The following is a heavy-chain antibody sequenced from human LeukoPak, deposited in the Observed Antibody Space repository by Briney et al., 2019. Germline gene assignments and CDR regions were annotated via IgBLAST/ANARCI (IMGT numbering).Heavy chain of an antibody. V-gene: IGHV5-51*01. CDR3: ARRGGADCSGGSCYPSPYYYYGMDV. Sequence: GESLKISCKGSGYSFTSYWIGWVRQMPGKGLEWMGIIYPGDSDNRYSPSFQGQVTISADKSISTAYLQWSSLKASDTAMYYCARRGGADCSGGSCYPSPYYYYGMDVWGKGTTVTVSS. D-gene: IGHD2-15*01. CDR1: GYSFTSYW. J-gene: IGHJ6*04. CDR2: IYPGDSDN.